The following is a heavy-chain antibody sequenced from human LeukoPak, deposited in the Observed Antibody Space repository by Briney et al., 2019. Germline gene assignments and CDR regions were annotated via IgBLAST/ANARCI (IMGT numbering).Heavy chain of an antibody. D-gene: IGHD3-16*01. CDR2: ISFDERSK. J-gene: IGHJ4*02. CDR3: ARGIWDAYYLDY. CDR1: GFTFRSYA. Sequence: GGSLRLSCVASGFTFRSYAMPWVRQAPGKGLEWVAVISFDERSKRYADSVKGRFTISRDNSKNTLNLQMNSLKTEDTAVYYCARGIWDAYYLDYWGQGTLVTVSS. V-gene: IGHV3-30*04.